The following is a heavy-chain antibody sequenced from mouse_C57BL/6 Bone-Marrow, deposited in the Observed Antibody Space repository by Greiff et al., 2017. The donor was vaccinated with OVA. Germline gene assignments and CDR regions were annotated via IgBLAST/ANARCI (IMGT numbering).Heavy chain of an antibody. J-gene: IGHJ4*01. D-gene: IGHD1-1*01. Sequence: QVQLQQSGAELVRPGTSVKMSCKASGYTFTNYCIGWAKQRPGHGLEWIGEIYPGSGYTNYNEKFKGKATLTADKSSSTAYMQLSSLTSGDSAIYYCARSDCGSGYYAMDYWGQGTSVTVSS. CDR3: ARSDCGSGYYAMDY. CDR2: IYPGSGYT. CDR1: GYTFTNYC. V-gene: IGHV1-63*01.